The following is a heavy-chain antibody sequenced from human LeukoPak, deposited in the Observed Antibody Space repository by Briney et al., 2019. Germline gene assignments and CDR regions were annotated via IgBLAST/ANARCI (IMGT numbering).Heavy chain of an antibody. D-gene: IGHD3-10*01. CDR3: ALIIRITMVLIYDPHAGMDV. CDR1: GFTFSSYA. CDR2: ISGSGGST. J-gene: IGHJ6*02. Sequence: PGGSLRLSCAASGFTFSSYAMSWVRQAPGKGLEWVSAISGSGGSTYYADSVKGRFTISRDNSKNTLYLQMNSLRAEDTAVYYCALIIRITMVLIYDPHAGMDVWGQGTTVTVSS. V-gene: IGHV3-23*01.